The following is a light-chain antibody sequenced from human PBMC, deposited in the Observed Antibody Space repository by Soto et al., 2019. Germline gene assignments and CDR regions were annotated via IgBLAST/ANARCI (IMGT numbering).Light chain of an antibody. CDR1: QSVSSN. Sequence: EIVMTPSPATLSVSPGERATLSCRASQSVSSNLAWYQQKPGQAPRLLIYAASTRAAGIPARFSGSGSGTEFSLTISSLQSEDFAVYYCQQHHNWPPWTFGQGTKVDIK. V-gene: IGKV3D-15*01. CDR2: AAS. CDR3: QQHHNWPPWT. J-gene: IGKJ1*01.